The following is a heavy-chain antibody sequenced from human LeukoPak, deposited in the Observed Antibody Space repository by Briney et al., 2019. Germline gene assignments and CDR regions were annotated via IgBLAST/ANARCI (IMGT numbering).Heavy chain of an antibody. CDR3: ARSYYYDSQGAFDI. D-gene: IGHD3-22*01. V-gene: IGHV1-69*13. J-gene: IGHJ3*02. CDR1: GGTFSSYA. CDR2: IIPIFGTA. Sequence: VKVSCKASGGTFSSYAISWVRPAHGQGLEWMGRIIPIFGTANYAQKIQGRVTITTDESTSRTYMKLSSLRSEDTAVYYCARSYYYDSQGAFDIWGQGTMVTVSS.